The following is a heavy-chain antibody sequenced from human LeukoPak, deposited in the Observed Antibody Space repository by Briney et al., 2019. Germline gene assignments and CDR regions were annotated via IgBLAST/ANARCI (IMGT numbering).Heavy chain of an antibody. D-gene: IGHD5-18*01. J-gene: IGHJ6*03. CDR2: ISSSSSTK. V-gene: IGHV3-48*04. CDR1: GFTLGSYS. Sequence: GGSRRLARAAYGFTLGSYSMSWVRQARGGGLGWVSYISSSSSTKYYADSVKRRFTIPRDNAKHTLHLPMNSLSAQHTPVYHCARAVRGYSYGHYMDVWGKGTTVSVPS. CDR3: ARAVRGYSYGHYMDV.